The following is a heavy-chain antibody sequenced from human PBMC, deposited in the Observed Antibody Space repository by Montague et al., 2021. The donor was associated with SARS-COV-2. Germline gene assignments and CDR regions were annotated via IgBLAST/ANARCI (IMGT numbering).Heavy chain of an antibody. CDR3: ARDRIWRTIFWRHYYYGMDV. Sequence: SLRLSCAASGFTFSSYAMHWVRQAPGKGLEWVAVISYDGSNKYYXXSLKGRFTISRDNSKNTLYLQMNSLRAEDTAVYYCARDRIWRTIFWRHYYYGMDVWGQGTTVTVSS. V-gene: IGHV3-30-3*01. D-gene: IGHD3-9*01. CDR2: ISYDGSNK. CDR1: GFTFSSYA. J-gene: IGHJ6*02.